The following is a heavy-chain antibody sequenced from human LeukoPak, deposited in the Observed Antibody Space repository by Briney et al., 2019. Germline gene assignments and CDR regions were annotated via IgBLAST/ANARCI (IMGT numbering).Heavy chain of an antibody. Sequence: ASVKVSCKASGYTFTGYYMHWVRQAPGQGLEWMGWINPNSGGTNYAQKFQGRVTMTRDTSISTAYMELSRLRSDDTAVYYCASQGGCSSTSCYGYYYYYMDVWGKGTTVTVSS. CDR1: GYTFTGYY. CDR3: ASQGGCSSTSCYGYYYYYMDV. V-gene: IGHV1-2*02. CDR2: INPNSGGT. D-gene: IGHD2-2*01. J-gene: IGHJ6*03.